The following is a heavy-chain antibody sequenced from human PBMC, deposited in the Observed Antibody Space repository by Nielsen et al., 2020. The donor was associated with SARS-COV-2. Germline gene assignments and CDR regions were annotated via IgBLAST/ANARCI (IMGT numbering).Heavy chain of an antibody. J-gene: IGHJ5*02. D-gene: IGHD2-15*01. CDR1: GGSFSGYY. CDR2: INHSGST. CDR3: ARAYRYCSGGSCYGCWFDP. V-gene: IGHV4-34*01. Sequence: SQTRSLTCAVYGGSFSGYYWSWIRQPPGKGLEWIGEINHSGSTNYNPSLKSRVTISVDTSKNQFSLKLSSVTAADTAVYYCARAYRYCSGGSCYGCWFDPWGQGTLVTVSS.